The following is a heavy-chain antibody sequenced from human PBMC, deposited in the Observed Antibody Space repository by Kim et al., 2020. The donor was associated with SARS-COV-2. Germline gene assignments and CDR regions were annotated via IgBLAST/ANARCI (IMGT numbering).Heavy chain of an antibody. CDR3: ARTEYYSSGWGWFDP. D-gene: IGHD6-19*01. CDR2: IYYSGST. V-gene: IGHV4-39*01. Sequence: SETLSLTCTVSGGSISSSSYYWGWIRQPPGKGLEWIGSIYYSGSTYYNPSLKSRVTISVDTSKNQFSLKLSSVTAADTAVYYCARTEYYSSGWGWFDPWGQGTLVTVSS. CDR1: GGSISSSSYY. J-gene: IGHJ5*02.